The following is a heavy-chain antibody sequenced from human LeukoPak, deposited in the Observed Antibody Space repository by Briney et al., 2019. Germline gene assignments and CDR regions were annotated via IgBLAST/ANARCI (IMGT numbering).Heavy chain of an antibody. V-gene: IGHV1-2*02. CDR1: GYTFTGYY. Sequence: ASVKVSCKASGYTFTGYYMHWVRQAPGQGLEWMGWINPNSGGTNYAQKFQGRVTMTRDTSISTAYMELSRLRSDDTAVYYCARDCSGIAAAGTTWFDPWGQGTLVTVSS. D-gene: IGHD6-13*01. CDR3: ARDCSGIAAAGTTWFDP. J-gene: IGHJ5*02. CDR2: INPNSGGT.